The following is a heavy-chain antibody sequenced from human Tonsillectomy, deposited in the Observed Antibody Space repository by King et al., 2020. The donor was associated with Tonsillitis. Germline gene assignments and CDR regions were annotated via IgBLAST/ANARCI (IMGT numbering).Heavy chain of an antibody. CDR3: ASSKVAYFGGDCSFAFYH. J-gene: IGHJ4*02. CDR1: GFTFSSYA. Sequence: LVESGGGVVQPGRSLRLSCAASGFTFSSYAMHWVRQAPGKGLEWVAIISYDGSNKYYADSVKGRFTISRDNSKNTLYLQMNGLRAEDTAVYYCASSKVAYFGGDCSFAFYHWGQGTLVTVSS. CDR2: ISYDGSNK. V-gene: IGHV3-30*04. D-gene: IGHD2-21*02.